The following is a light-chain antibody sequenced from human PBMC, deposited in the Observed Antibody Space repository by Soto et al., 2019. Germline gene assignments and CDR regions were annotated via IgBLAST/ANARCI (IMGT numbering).Light chain of an antibody. V-gene: IGLV2-23*02. J-gene: IGLJ3*02. CDR1: SSDVGSYNL. CDR3: CSYAGSSTFEWV. CDR2: EVS. Sequence: QSALTQPASVSGSPGQSITVSCTGNSSDVGSYNLVSWYQQHPGQAPKLMIYEVSKRPSGVSNRFSGSKSGNTASLTISGLQAEDEADYYCCSYAGSSTFEWVFGGGTKVTVL.